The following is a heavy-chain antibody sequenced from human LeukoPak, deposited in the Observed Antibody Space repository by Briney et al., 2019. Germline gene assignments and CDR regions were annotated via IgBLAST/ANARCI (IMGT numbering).Heavy chain of an antibody. CDR1: GFTFTNAW. Sequence: PGGSLRLSCAASGFTFTNAWMTWVRQAPGKGLEWVGLIKSKTDGGTTDYAAPVKGRFTISRDDSKNTLYLQMNSLKTEDTAVYYCTTRRPDAFDIWGQGTMVTVSS. CDR3: TTRRPDAFDI. V-gene: IGHV3-15*01. J-gene: IGHJ3*02. CDR2: IKSKTDGGTT.